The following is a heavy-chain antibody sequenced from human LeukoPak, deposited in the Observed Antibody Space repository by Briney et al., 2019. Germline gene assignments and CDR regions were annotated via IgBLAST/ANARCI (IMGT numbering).Heavy chain of an antibody. CDR2: IKQDGSEK. J-gene: IGHJ5*02. CDR1: GFTFSSYW. CDR3: ARDTYSYGFNWFDP. Sequence: GGSLRLSCAASGFTFSSYWMSWVRQAPGKGLEWVANIKQDGSEKYYVDSVKGRFTISRDNSKNSLYLQMNSLRAEDTAVYYCARDTYSYGFNWFDPWGQGTLVTVSS. D-gene: IGHD5-18*01. V-gene: IGHV3-7*01.